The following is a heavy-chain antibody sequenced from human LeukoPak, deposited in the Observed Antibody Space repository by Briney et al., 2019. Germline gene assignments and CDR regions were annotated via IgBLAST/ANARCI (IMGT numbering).Heavy chain of an antibody. CDR2: INPSGGST. Sequence: ASVKVSCKASGDTFSRYAISWVRQAPGQGLEWMGIINPSGGSTSYAQKFQGRVTMTRDMPTSTVYMELSSLRSEDTAVYYCARVSYDSSGYYLDYWGQGTLVTVSS. D-gene: IGHD3-22*01. CDR1: GDTFSRYA. CDR3: ARVSYDSSGYYLDY. J-gene: IGHJ4*02. V-gene: IGHV1-46*01.